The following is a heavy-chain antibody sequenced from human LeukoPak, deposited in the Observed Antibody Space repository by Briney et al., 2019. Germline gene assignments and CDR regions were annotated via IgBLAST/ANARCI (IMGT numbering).Heavy chain of an antibody. CDR3: TRELSGSQDS. V-gene: IGHV4-39*07. D-gene: IGHD3-22*01. CDR2: IYYSGST. J-gene: IGHJ4*02. CDR1: GGSISSSSYY. Sequence: PETLSLTCTVSGGSISSSSYYWGWIRQPPGKGLEWIGSIYYSGSTYNNPSLKSRVTISIDTSKNQFSLNLSSVTAADTAVYYCTRELSGSQDSWGQGTLVTVSS.